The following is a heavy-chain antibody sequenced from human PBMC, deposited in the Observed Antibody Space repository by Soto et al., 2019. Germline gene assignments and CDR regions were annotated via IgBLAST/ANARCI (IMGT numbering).Heavy chain of an antibody. D-gene: IGHD2-15*01. CDR3: ARESRYCSGGSCYFLTGIDY. CDR2: IIPIFGTA. Sequence: GASVKVSCKASGYTFTSYAMHWVRQAPGQGLEWMGGIIPIFGTANYAQKFQGRVTITADESTSTAYMELSSLRSEDTAVYYCARESRYCSGGSCYFLTGIDYWGQGTLVTVSS. CDR1: GYTFTSYA. J-gene: IGHJ4*02. V-gene: IGHV1-69*13.